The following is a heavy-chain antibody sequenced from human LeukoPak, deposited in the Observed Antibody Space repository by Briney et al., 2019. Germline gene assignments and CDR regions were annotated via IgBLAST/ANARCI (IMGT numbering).Heavy chain of an antibody. CDR2: IYYSGST. V-gene: IGHV4-39*01. J-gene: IGHJ4*02. CDR3: ARRVYDILTGYYFLDY. D-gene: IGHD3-9*01. CDR1: GGSISSSSYY. Sequence: PSETLSLTCTVSGGSISSSSYYWGWIRQPPGKGLEWIGSIYYSGSTYYNPSLKSRVTISVDTSKNQFSLKLSSVTAADTAVYYCARRVYDILTGYYFLDYWGQGTLVTVPS.